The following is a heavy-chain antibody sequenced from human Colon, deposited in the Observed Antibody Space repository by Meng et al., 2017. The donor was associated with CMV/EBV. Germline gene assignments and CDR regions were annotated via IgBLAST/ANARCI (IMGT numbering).Heavy chain of an antibody. CDR1: GFTFSNYW. CDR3: TTMGGYDKDY. D-gene: IGHD5-12*01. V-gene: IGHV3-15*01. J-gene: IGHJ4*02. Sequence: GESLKISCAASGFTFSNYWMHWVRQAPGKGLEWVGHIKPKSEGATTEYAAPVTGRFAISRDESKNTLHLEMNTVKTEDTGVYYCTTMGGYDKDYWGQGTLVTVSS. CDR2: IKPKSEGATT.